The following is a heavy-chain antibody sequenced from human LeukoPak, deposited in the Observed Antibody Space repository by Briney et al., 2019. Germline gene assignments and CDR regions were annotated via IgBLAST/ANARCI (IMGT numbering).Heavy chain of an antibody. J-gene: IGHJ4*02. V-gene: IGHV3-23*01. Sequence: PGGSQRLSCAASGFTFGSYAMSWVRQTPGKSLEWVSIISNGGVTTYYADSVRGRFTISRDNSKDLLYLQMDSLRAEDTAVYYCVKLSSGSGSSFGFDSWGLGTLVTVSS. D-gene: IGHD6-13*01. CDR1: GFTFGSYA. CDR2: ISNGGVTT. CDR3: VKLSSGSGSSFGFDS.